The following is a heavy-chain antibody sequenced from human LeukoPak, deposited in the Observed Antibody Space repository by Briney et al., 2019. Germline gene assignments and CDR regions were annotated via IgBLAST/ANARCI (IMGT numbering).Heavy chain of an antibody. Sequence: SETLSLTCTVSGGSISSGDYYWSWIRQPPGKGLGWIGYIYYSGSTYYNPSLKSRVTISVDTSKNQFSLKLSSVTAADTAVYYCARESVLFNDAFDIWGQGTMVTVSS. J-gene: IGHJ3*02. D-gene: IGHD3-10*01. CDR3: ARESVLFNDAFDI. CDR1: GGSISSGDYY. V-gene: IGHV4-30-4*01. CDR2: IYYSGST.